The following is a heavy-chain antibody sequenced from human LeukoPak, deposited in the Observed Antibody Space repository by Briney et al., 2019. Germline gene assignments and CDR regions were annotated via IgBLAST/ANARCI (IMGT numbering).Heavy chain of an antibody. D-gene: IGHD2-2*01. J-gene: IGHJ5*02. CDR3: ARQGGIVVVPAALNWFDP. CDR1: RGSISSGSYY. Sequence: PSQTLSLTCTVSRGSISSGSYYWSWIRQPAGKGLEWIGRTYTSGSTNYNPSLKSRVTISVDTSKNQFSLKLSSVTAADTAVYYCARQGGIVVVPAALNWFDPWGQGTLVTVSS. CDR2: TYTSGST. V-gene: IGHV4-61*02.